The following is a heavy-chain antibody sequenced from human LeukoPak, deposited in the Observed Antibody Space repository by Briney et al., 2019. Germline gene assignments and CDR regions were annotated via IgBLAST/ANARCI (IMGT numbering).Heavy chain of an antibody. D-gene: IGHD2-2*01. CDR2: MNPNSGNT. Sequence: ASVKVSCKASGYTFTSYDINWVRQATGQGLEWMGWMNPNSGNTGYAQKFQGRVTMTRDTSTSTVYMELSSLRSEDTAVYYCARSKTGGYCSSTSCRRASWFDPWGQGTLVTVSS. CDR1: GYTFTSYD. CDR3: ARSKTGGYCSSTSCRRASWFDP. J-gene: IGHJ5*02. V-gene: IGHV1-8*01.